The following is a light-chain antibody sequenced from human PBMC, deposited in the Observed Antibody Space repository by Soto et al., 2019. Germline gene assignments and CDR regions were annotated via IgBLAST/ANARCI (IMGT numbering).Light chain of an antibody. V-gene: IGLV2-11*02. Sequence: QSALTQPRSVSGSPGQSVTISCTGTSSDVGRFDYVSWYLQHPGKAPKLIMFDVNKWPSGVPARFAGSKSGNTASLTISGLQAEDEGAYYCSSYAGGYTFVFGTGTKVTVL. CDR1: SSDVGRFDY. CDR3: SSYAGGYTFV. J-gene: IGLJ1*01. CDR2: DVN.